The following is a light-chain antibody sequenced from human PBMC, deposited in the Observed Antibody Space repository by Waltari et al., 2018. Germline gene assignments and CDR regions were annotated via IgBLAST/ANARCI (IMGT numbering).Light chain of an antibody. V-gene: IGKV1-33*01. CDR3: QQYDNLLVT. CDR1: QDISNY. CDR2: DAS. Sequence: DIQMTQSPSSLSASVGDRVTITCQASQDISNYLNWYQQKPGKAPKLLIYDASNLETGVPSRFSGRGSGTDFTFTISSLQPEDSATYYCQQYDNLLVTFGPGTKVDIK. J-gene: IGKJ3*01.